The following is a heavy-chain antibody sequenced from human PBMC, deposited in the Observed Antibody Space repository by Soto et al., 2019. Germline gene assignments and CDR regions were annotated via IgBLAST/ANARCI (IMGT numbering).Heavy chain of an antibody. CDR3: ASSDTAMVILDY. J-gene: IGHJ4*02. CDR1: GGSISSYY. D-gene: IGHD5-18*01. Sequence: SETLSLTCTVSGGSISSYYWSWIRQPPGKGLEWIGYIYYSGSTNYNPSLKSRVTISVDTSKNQFSLKLSSVTAADTAVYYCASSDTAMVILDYWGQGTLVTVS. V-gene: IGHV4-59*01. CDR2: IYYSGST.